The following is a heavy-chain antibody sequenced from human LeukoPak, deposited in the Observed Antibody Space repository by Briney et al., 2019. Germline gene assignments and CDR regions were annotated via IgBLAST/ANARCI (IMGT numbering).Heavy chain of an antibody. CDR1: GFTFSSNS. CDR3: AKWSGFGDD. J-gene: IGHJ4*02. Sequence: GGSLRLSCAASGFTFSSNSMTWVRQTPGKGLEWVSGISGSGDSTYYADSVKGRFTISRDNSRNTLYLQMSSLRAEDTAVYYCAKWSGFGDDWGQGTLVTVSS. D-gene: IGHD3-10*01. V-gene: IGHV3-23*01. CDR2: ISGSGDST.